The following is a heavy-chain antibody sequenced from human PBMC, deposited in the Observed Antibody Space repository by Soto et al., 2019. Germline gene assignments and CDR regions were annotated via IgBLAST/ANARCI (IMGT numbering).Heavy chain of an antibody. J-gene: IGHJ4*02. CDR2: ILPIFGPP. CDR1: CLKNKNYG. CDR3: AREDFLTPGPFGH. Sequence: QVQLVQSGAEVKKTGSSVKISYAVSCLKNKNYGVSWVRQAPGQGLEWMGGILPIFGPPHYAQKFQDRLTITADETTSTIYMELTGLTSDDTAIYFCAREDFLTPGPFGHWGQGTLVTVSS. D-gene: IGHD3-9*01. V-gene: IGHV1-69*01.